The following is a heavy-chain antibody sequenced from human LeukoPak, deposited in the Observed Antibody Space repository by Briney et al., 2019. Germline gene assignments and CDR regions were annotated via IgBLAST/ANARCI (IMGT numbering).Heavy chain of an antibody. CDR2: ISAYNGNT. CDR1: GYTFSGSY. J-gene: IGHJ4*02. Sequence: ASVKVSCKASGYTFSGSYIHWVRQAPGQGLEWMGWISAYNGNTNYAQKLQGRVTMTTDTSTSTAYMELRSLRSDDTAVYYCAREDYDSRSFDYWGQGTLVTVSS. D-gene: IGHD3-22*01. V-gene: IGHV1-18*04. CDR3: AREDYDSRSFDY.